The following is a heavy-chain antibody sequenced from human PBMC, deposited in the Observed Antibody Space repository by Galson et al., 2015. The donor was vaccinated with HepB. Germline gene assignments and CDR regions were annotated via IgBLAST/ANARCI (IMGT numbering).Heavy chain of an antibody. J-gene: IGHJ4*02. D-gene: IGHD5-24*01. Sequence: SCKASAYTFTDYYIHWVRQAPGQGLQWMGRINPNNGGTDSAQKFQGRITMTRDTSISTAYMELSRLKSDDTAVYYCARGEMATTYYFDYWGQGTLVTVSS. V-gene: IGHV1-2*02. CDR1: AYTFTDYY. CDR3: ARGEMATTYYFDY. CDR2: INPNNGGT.